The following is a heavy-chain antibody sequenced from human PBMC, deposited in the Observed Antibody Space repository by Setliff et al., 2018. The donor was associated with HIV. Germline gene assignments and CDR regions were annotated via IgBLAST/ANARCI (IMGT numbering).Heavy chain of an antibody. V-gene: IGHV3-23*01. CDR1: GFTFMNYA. CDR2: ISGSGGNT. Sequence: GGSLRLSCAASGFTFMNYAMSWVRQAPGKGLAWVSTISGSGGNTYYADSVKGRFTISRDNAKNSLYLQMNSLRAEDTAVYYCATGGMAAAGPGGGHGLDVWGQGTTVTVSS. D-gene: IGHD6-13*01. CDR3: ATGGMAAAGPGGGHGLDV. J-gene: IGHJ6*02.